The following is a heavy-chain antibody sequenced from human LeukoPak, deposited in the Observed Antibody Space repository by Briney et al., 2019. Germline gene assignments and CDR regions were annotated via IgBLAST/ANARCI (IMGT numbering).Heavy chain of an antibody. J-gene: IGHJ4*02. CDR1: GDSISNYF. CDR2: IYYSGST. V-gene: IGHV4-59*08. D-gene: IGHD3-22*01. CDR3: ARHVPYDSSDYTLTY. Sequence: PSETLSLTCTVSGDSISNYFWSWIRQPPGKELEYIGYIYYSGSTNYNPSLKSRDTISADTSKNQLSLKLNSVTAADTAVYYCARHVPYDSSDYTLTYWGQGTLVTVSS.